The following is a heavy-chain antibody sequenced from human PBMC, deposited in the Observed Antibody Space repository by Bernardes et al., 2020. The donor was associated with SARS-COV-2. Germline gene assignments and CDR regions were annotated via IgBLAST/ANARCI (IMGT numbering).Heavy chain of an antibody. CDR3: ALPPTNYDRYAMDV. V-gene: IGHV1-2*02. CDR1: GYTFTGYY. D-gene: IGHD3-22*01. Sequence: ASVKVSCKASGYTFTGYYIHWVRLAPGQGLEWMGWINPNSGGTNYAQKFQGRVTITRDTSISTAYLELSSLRSDDTAVYYCALPPTNYDRYAMDVWGQGTTVTVSS. J-gene: IGHJ6*02. CDR2: INPNSGGT.